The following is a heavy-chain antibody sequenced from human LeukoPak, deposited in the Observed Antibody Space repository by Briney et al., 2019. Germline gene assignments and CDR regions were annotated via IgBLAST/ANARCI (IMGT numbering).Heavy chain of an antibody. CDR2: IYPGDSDT. CDR3: ARRTAAQPDAFDI. J-gene: IGHJ3*02. V-gene: IGHV5-51*01. D-gene: IGHD1-1*01. Sequence: GASLKIACTGSGYSFTSYWIGWVRQMPGKGLEWMGMIYPGDSDTRYSPYFQGQVTISADKSISTAYLQWSSLKASDTAMYYCARRTAAQPDAFDIWGQGTMVTVSS. CDR1: GYSFTSYW.